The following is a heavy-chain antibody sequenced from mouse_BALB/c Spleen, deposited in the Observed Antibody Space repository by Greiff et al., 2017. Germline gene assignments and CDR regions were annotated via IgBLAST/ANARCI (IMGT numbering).Heavy chain of an antibody. Sequence: VKLMESGPGLVAPSQSLSITCTVSGFSLTSYGVHWVRQPPGKGLEWLGVIWAGGSTNYNSALMSRLSISKDNAKSQVFLKMNSLQTDDTAMYYCAREYGNYVDWFAYWGQGTLVTVSA. CDR1: GFSLTSYG. D-gene: IGHD2-10*02. J-gene: IGHJ3*01. CDR3: AREYGNYVDWFAY. CDR2: IWAGGST. V-gene: IGHV2-9*02.